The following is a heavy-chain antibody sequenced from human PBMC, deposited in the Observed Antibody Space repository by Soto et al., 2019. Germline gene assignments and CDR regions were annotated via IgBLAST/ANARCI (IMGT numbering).Heavy chain of an antibody. CDR3: ASGNGYYFDY. D-gene: IGHD1-26*01. Sequence: PSETLSLTCTVSSGSISSYYWSWIRQPPGKGLEWIGYIYYSGSTNYNPSLKSRVTISVDTSKNQFSLKLSSVTAADTAVYYCASGNGYYFDYWGQGTQVTVPQ. CDR1: SGSISSYY. V-gene: IGHV4-59*01. J-gene: IGHJ4*02. CDR2: IYYSGST.